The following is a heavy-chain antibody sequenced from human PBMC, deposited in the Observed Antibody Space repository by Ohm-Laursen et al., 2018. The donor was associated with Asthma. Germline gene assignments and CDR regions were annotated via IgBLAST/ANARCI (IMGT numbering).Heavy chain of an antibody. V-gene: IGHV3-23*01. D-gene: IGHD1-26*01. J-gene: IGHJ4*02. Sequence: SLRLSCAASGFTFDIYGMTGVRQAPGKGLEWVSTISGSAGSTYYADSVKGRFTISRDNSKNTLYLQMNSLRAEDTAVYYCAKGIHSSTGSYQYYFDYWGQGTLVTVSS. CDR2: ISGSAGST. CDR3: AKGIHSSTGSYQYYFDY. CDR1: GFTFDIYG.